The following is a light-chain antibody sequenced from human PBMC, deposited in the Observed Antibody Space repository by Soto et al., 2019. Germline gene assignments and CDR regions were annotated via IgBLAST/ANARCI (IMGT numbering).Light chain of an antibody. J-gene: IGKJ2*01. CDR2: GAS. CDR3: HQYGSSTLYT. V-gene: IGKV3-20*01. CDR1: QTVSSSY. Sequence: EIVLTQSPGTLSLSPGERATLSCRASQTVSSSYLAWYQQKPGQAPRLLIYGASSRATGIPDRFSGSGSGTDFTLNVCRLEPEDFAVYCCHQYGSSTLYTFVQGTKLEIK.